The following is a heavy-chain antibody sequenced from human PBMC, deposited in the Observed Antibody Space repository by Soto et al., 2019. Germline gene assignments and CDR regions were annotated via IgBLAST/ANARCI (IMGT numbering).Heavy chain of an antibody. J-gene: IGHJ4*02. CDR1: GFTVSSYA. D-gene: IGHD6-13*01. Sequence: EVQLLESGGGLLQPGGSLRLSCTASGFTVSSYAMNWVRQAPGKGLELVSVISGRDASTYYEDSLKGRFTISRDNSKNTLILQMNSLRADDTAVYYCARRSSSSYFDYWGQGTLVSVSS. V-gene: IGHV3-23*01. CDR3: ARRSSSSYFDY. CDR2: ISGRDAST.